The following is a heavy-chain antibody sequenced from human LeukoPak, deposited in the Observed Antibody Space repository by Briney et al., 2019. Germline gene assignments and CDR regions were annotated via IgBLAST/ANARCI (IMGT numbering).Heavy chain of an antibody. CDR1: RFTFSSYS. CDR3: AKDVDIVATTFDY. J-gene: IGHJ4*02. CDR2: ISSSSGTI. D-gene: IGHD5-12*01. V-gene: IGHV3-48*01. Sequence: GGSLRLSCAASRFTFSSYSMYWVRQAPGKGLEWVSYISSSSGTIYYADSVKGRFTISRDNSKNTLYLQMNSLRAEDTAVYYCAKDVDIVATTFDYWGQGTLVTVSS.